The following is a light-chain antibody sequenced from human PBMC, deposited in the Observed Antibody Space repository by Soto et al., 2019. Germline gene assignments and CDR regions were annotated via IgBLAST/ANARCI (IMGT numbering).Light chain of an antibody. Sequence: QPVLTQSPSASASLGASVKLTCTLSSGHSSYAIAWHQQQPEKGPRYLMKLNSDGSHSKGDGIHDRFSGCSSGAERYLTISGLQSEDEDDSFGQSWDTGSQRVFGGGNKVTLL. J-gene: IGLJ3*02. CDR2: LNSDGSH. CDR1: SGHSSYA. CDR3: QSWDTGSQRV. V-gene: IGLV4-69*01.